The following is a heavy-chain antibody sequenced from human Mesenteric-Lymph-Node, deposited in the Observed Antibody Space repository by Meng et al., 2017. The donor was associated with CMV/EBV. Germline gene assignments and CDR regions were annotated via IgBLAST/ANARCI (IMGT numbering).Heavy chain of an antibody. CDR3: AREILYYDSLDY. V-gene: IGHV3-72*01. J-gene: IGHJ4*02. D-gene: IGHD3-22*01. CDR1: GFTFSDHY. Sequence: SGFTFSDHYMDWVRQAPGKGLEWVGRTRNKANSYTTEYAASVKGRFTISRDDSKNSLYLQMNSLKTEDTAVYYCAREILYYDSLDYWGQGTLVTVSS. CDR2: TRNKANSYTT.